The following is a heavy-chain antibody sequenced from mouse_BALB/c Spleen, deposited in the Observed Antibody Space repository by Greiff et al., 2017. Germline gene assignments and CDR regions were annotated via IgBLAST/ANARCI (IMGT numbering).Heavy chain of an antibody. Sequence: QVQLQQPGAGLVKPGTSVKLSCKASGFTFTSYWITWVHLTPGQGLEWIGDIYHGSGSTNYNEKFKSKATLTVDTSSSTAYMQLSSLASEDSALYYCARYGNYGEYAMDYWGQGTSVTVSS. V-gene: IGHV1-55*01. D-gene: IGHD2-1*01. CDR3: ARYGNYGEYAMDY. CDR1: GFTFTSYW. CDR2: IYHGSGST. J-gene: IGHJ4*01.